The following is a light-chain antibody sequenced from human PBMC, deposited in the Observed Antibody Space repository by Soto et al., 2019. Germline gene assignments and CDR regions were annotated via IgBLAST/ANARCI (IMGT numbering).Light chain of an antibody. CDR1: QCVSTW. Sequence: DIQMTQSPSTLSGSVGDRVTITFRASQCVSTWLAWYQQRPSQAPKLLVYEASKLQSGVPSRFSASGSVRDFTLTISSLQPEDSATYYCQQYYDFRTFGQGTKVDIK. J-gene: IGKJ1*01. CDR2: EAS. V-gene: IGKV1-5*03. CDR3: QQYYDFRT.